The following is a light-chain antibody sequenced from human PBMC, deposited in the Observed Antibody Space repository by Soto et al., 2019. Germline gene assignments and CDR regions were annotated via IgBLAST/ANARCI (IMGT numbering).Light chain of an antibody. J-gene: IGLJ2*01. V-gene: IGLV2-14*03. Sequence: QSVLTQPASVSGSPGQSITISCTGTNSDVGGYNYVSWYQQHPGKAPKLMIYDVRHRPSGVSTRFSGSKSGSTAFLTISGLQSEDEADYYCTSYTSSNTVVFGGGTKLTVL. CDR3: TSYTSSNTVV. CDR2: DVR. CDR1: NSDVGGYNY.